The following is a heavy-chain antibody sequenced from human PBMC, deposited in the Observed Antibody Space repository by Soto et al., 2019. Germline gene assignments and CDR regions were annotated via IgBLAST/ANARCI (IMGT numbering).Heavy chain of an antibody. Sequence: GGSLRLSCAASGFTFDAYARHWVRQVPGKGREWVSGINWNSGSIGYADSVKGRFTISRDNAKNSLHLQMNSLRAEDTAFYYCVKDESINWYSGHFRHWGQGILVTVSS. D-gene: IGHD6-13*01. V-gene: IGHV3-9*01. CDR1: GFTFDAYA. CDR2: INWNSGSI. J-gene: IGHJ1*01. CDR3: VKDESINWYSGHFRH.